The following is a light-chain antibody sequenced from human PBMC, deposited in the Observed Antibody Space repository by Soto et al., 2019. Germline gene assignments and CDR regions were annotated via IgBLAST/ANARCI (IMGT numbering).Light chain of an antibody. CDR1: QSINNNF. V-gene: IGKV3-20*01. J-gene: IGKJ1*01. CDR3: QQYTNLPRT. Sequence: EIVLTQFPGTLSLSPGETATLSCRASQSINNNFLAWYQQRPGQAPRLLIFRVSSRASGIPDKFRGSGSGTDFTLTITRLEPEDFALYYCQQYTNLPRTFGQGTKVDIK. CDR2: RVS.